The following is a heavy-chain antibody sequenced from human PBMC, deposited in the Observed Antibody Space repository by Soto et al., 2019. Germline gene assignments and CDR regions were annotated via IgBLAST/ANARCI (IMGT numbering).Heavy chain of an antibody. D-gene: IGHD1-7*01. CDR1: GYSISSTYY. CDR2: IYHSGYT. J-gene: IGHJ5*02. CDR3: AREGLEIRGGPDWFDP. V-gene: IGHV4-38-2*02. Sequence: ASETLSLTCAVSGYSISSTYYWGWIRQPPGKGLEWIGSIYHSGYTYFNPSLKSRVTISVDTSKNQFFLNLRSVTAADTAVYYCAREGLEIRGGPDWFDPWGQGTLVTVSS.